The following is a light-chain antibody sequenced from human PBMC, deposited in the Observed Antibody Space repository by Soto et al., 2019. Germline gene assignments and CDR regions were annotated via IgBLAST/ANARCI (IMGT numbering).Light chain of an antibody. Sequence: EIVLTQSPGTLSLSPGERATLSCRASQSVSSSYLAWYQQKPGQAPRLLIYGASSRATGIPDRFSGSGSGPDFTLAISRLEPEDFAVSYCEQYGSSPRLTFGRGPKVESK. CDR2: GAS. CDR1: QSVSSSY. J-gene: IGKJ4*01. V-gene: IGKV3-20*01. CDR3: EQYGSSPRLT.